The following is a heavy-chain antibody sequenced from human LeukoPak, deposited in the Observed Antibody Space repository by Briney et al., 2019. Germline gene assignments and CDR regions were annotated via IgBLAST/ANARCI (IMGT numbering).Heavy chain of an antibody. J-gene: IGHJ4*02. CDR1: GFTFSSYW. V-gene: IGHV3-74*01. CDR2: INRDGSST. Sequence: GGSLRLSCAASGFTFSSYWMHWVRQAPGKGLVWVSRINRDGSSTSYADSVKGRFTISRDNAKNTLYLQMNSLRAEDTAVYYCAREAFRGMRTFDYWGQGTLVTVSS. D-gene: IGHD3-10*01. CDR3: AREAFRGMRTFDY.